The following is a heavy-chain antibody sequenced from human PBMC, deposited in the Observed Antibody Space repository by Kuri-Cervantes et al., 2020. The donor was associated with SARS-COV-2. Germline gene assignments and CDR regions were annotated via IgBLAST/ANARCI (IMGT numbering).Heavy chain of an antibody. CDR3: AREGLSGYAGDWFDP. D-gene: IGHD5-12*01. Sequence: GGSLRLSCKASGNTLSDYFVHWVRQAPGQGLEWMGYINPNSGGAKNAQKFQGRVTMTGDTSISTAYMELSRLTSEDTAIYYCAREGLSGYAGDWFDPWGQGTLVTVSS. CDR1: GNTLSDYF. J-gene: IGHJ5*02. CDR2: INPNSGGA. V-gene: IGHV1-2*02.